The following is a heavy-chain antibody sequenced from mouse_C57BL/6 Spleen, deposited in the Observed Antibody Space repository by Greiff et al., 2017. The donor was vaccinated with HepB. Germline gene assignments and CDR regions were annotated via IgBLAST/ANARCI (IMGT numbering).Heavy chain of an antibody. V-gene: IGHV1-61*01. CDR1: GYTFTSYW. CDR2: IYHSDSET. Sequence: QVQLQQPGAELVRPGSSVKLSCKASGYTFTSYWMDWVKQRPGQGLEWIGNIYHSDSETHYNQKFKDKATLTVDKSSSTAYMQLSSLTSEDSAVYYCARETAQVSYWGQGTLVTVSA. CDR3: ARETAQVSY. J-gene: IGHJ3*01. D-gene: IGHD3-2*02.